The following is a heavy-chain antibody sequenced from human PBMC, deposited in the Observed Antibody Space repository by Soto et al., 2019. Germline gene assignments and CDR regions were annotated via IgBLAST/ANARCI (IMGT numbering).Heavy chain of an antibody. V-gene: IGHV4-31*03. CDR3: ARVRSYSSSRGQVDY. CDR2: IYYSGST. J-gene: IGHJ4*02. Sequence: QVQLQESGPGLVKPSQTLSLTCTVSGGSISSGGYYWSWIRQHPGKGLEWIGYIYYSGSTYYNPSLKSRVTISVDTSKNQFSLMLSSVTAADTAVYYCARVRSYSSSRGQVDYWGQGTLVTVSS. CDR1: GGSISSGGYY. D-gene: IGHD6-6*01.